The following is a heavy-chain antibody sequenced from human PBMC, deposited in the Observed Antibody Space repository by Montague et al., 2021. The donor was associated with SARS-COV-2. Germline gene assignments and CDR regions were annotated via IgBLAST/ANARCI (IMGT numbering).Heavy chain of an antibody. D-gene: IGHD6-13*01. CDR2: IYSGGST. CDR3: ARGLRIAAAGTGSGYYYGMDV. CDR1: GFTASSNY. V-gene: IGHV3-53*04. J-gene: IGHJ6*02. Sequence: SLRLSCAASGFTASSNYMSWVRQAPGKGLEWVSVIYSGGSTYYADSVKGRFTISRHNSKNTLYLQMNSLRAEDTAVYYCARGLRIAAAGTGSGYYYGMDVWGQGTTVTVSS.